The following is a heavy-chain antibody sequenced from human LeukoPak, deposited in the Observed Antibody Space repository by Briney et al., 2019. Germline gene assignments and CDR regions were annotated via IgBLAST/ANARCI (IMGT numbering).Heavy chain of an antibody. CDR3: AREPYYDFWSGSGYFDY. CDR1: GFTFSSYW. V-gene: IGHV3-7*01. Sequence: PGGSLRLSCAASGFTFSSYWMSWVRQAPGKGLEWVANIKQDGSEKYYVDSVKGRFTISRDNSKNTLYLQMNSLRAEDTAVYYCAREPYYDFWSGSGYFDYWGQGTLVTVSS. D-gene: IGHD3-3*01. J-gene: IGHJ4*02. CDR2: IKQDGSEK.